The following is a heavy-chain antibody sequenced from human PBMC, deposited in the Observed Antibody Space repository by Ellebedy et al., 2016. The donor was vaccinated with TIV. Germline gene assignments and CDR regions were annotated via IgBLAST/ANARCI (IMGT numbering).Heavy chain of an antibody. Sequence: GGSLRLSCTASGFTFSTYGVHWVRQAPGKGLEWVAGMLCDGSDEYYADSVKGRFTISRDNSKNTLYLQMNSLRAEDTAVYYCAKDLGRWLQFFDHWGQGIPVTVSS. J-gene: IGHJ4*02. D-gene: IGHD5-24*01. CDR2: MLCDGSDE. V-gene: IGHV3-30*18. CDR3: AKDLGRWLQFFDH. CDR1: GFTFSTYG.